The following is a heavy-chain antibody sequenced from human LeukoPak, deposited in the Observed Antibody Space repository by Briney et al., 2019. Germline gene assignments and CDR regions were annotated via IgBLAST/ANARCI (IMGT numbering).Heavy chain of an antibody. Sequence: PGRSLRPSPAGSGFSFRRYAMRSLRQAPGKGLEWVSEIDSGGNSRYSADSVKGRFTISRNNAKTTTYLQMDCLPVQATAIHSCARDSVGDLIDYWGQGTPVTVSS. D-gene: IGHD4-17*01. J-gene: IGHJ4*02. CDR3: ARDSVGDLIDY. V-gene: IGHV3-48*03. CDR1: GFSFRRYA. CDR2: IDSGGNSR.